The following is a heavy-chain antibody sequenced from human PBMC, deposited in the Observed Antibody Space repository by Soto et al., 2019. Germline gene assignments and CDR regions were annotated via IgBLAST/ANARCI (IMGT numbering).Heavy chain of an antibody. J-gene: IGHJ5*02. CDR2: IDSSGEK. D-gene: IGHD2-15*01. CDR3: ARRHLAVAVTPWFDP. CDR1: GLLITDSEMG. Sequence: QVTLKESGPVLGKPTETLTLRCTVSGLLITDSEMGVSWIRQPPGQPLEWLAHIDSSGEKSYRTFLKSRLAISKDTSKSQIILTMTNMDPADTATYYCARRHLAVAVTPWFDPWGQGIPVTVSS. V-gene: IGHV2-26*01.